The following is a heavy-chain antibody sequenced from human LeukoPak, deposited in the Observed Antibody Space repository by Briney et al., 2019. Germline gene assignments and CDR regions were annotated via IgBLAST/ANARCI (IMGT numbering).Heavy chain of an antibody. CDR2: IYHSGIT. D-gene: IGHD1-14*01. J-gene: IGHJ4*02. V-gene: IGHV4-4*02. Sequence: SETLSLTCSVSGGSISSSYWWSWVRQPPGKGLESIGEIYHSGITNYNPSLEGRVTISVDKSKNQFSLKLTSVTAADTAIYYCNSRPGYYFDSWGQGTLVTVSS. CDR3: NSRPGYYFDS. CDR1: GGSISSSYW.